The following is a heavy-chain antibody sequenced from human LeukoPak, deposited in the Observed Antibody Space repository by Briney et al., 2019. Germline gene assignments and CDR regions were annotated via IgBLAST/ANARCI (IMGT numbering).Heavy chain of an antibody. CDR2: IYYSGST. Sequence: SETLSLTCTVSRGSISSGGYYWSWIRQHPGKGLEWIGYIYYSGSTYYNPSLKSRVTISVDTSKNQFSLKLSSVTAADTAVYYCARNNAYYYYYGMDVWGQGTTVTVSS. V-gene: IGHV4-31*03. D-gene: IGHD1-14*01. CDR1: RGSISSGGYY. J-gene: IGHJ6*02. CDR3: ARNNAYYYYYGMDV.